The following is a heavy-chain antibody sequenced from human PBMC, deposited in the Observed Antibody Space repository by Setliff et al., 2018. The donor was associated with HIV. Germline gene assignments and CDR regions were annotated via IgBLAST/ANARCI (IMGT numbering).Heavy chain of an antibody. J-gene: IGHJ5*01. CDR1: GGSISTGNYY. V-gene: IGHV4-61*01. D-gene: IGHD2-15*01. CDR2: IYTSGST. Sequence: SETLSLTCTVSGGSISTGNYYWSWIRQPPGKGLEWIGRIYTSGSTNYNPSHKSRVTMSINSSRKQFSLRLSSVTAADTAVYYCAREDARSGPGWTPGLFDSWGQGSQVTVSS. CDR3: AREDARSGPGWTPGLFDS.